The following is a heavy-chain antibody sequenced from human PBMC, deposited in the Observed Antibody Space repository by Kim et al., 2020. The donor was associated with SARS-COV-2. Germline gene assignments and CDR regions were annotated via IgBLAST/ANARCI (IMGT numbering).Heavy chain of an antibody. CDR3: ATDTPLSSGLTFGNY. Sequence: ASVKVSCKVSGYTLTELSMHWVRQAPGKGLEWMGGFDPEDGETIYAQKFQGRVTMTEDTSTDTAYMELSSLRSEDTAVYYCATDTPLSSGLTFGNYWGQGTLVTVSS. CDR1: GYTLTELS. J-gene: IGHJ4*02. D-gene: IGHD6-19*01. V-gene: IGHV1-24*01. CDR2: FDPEDGET.